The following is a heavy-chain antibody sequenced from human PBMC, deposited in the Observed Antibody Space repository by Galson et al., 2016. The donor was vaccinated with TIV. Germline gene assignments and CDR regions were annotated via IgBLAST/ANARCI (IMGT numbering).Heavy chain of an antibody. CDR1: GGTFSSYA. J-gene: IGHJ4*02. CDR3: ARHQGYCSGGSCLLDY. CDR2: IMPFFTTG. V-gene: IGHV1-69*13. D-gene: IGHD2-15*01. Sequence: SVKVSCKASGGTFSSYALSWVRQAPGQGLEWMGRIMPFFTTGNYAQKFQGRVTITADESTSTAYMELSSLRSEDTAVYYCARHQGYCSGGSCLLDYWGQGTLV.